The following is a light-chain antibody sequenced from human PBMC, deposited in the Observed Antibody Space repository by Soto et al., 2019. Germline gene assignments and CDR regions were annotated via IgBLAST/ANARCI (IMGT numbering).Light chain of an antibody. V-gene: IGLV2-8*01. Sequence: QSVLTQPPSASGSPGQSVTISCTGTSSDVGGYNYVSWYQQHPGKAPKLMIYEVNKWPSGVPDRFSGSKSGNTASLTVSGLQAEDEADYYCSSYAGGNNYVFGTGTKLTVL. CDR3: SSYAGGNNYV. J-gene: IGLJ1*01. CDR1: SSDVGGYNY. CDR2: EVN.